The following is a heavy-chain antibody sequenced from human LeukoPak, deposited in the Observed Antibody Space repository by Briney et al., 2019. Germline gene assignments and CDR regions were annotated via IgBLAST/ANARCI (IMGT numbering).Heavy chain of an antibody. Sequence: GASVKVSCKASGYTFTSFDINWVRQATGQGLEWMGWISAYNGNTNYAQKLQGRVTMTTDTSTSTAYMELRSLRSDDTAVYYRARDQIAARRDDAFDIWGQGTMVTVSS. J-gene: IGHJ3*02. D-gene: IGHD6-6*01. CDR1: GYTFTSFD. V-gene: IGHV1-18*01. CDR2: ISAYNGNT. CDR3: ARDQIAARRDDAFDI.